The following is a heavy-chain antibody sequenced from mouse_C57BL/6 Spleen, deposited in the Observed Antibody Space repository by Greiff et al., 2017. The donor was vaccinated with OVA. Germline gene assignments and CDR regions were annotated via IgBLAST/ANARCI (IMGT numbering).Heavy chain of an antibody. CDR1: GYTFTDYY. D-gene: IGHD1-1*01. CDR2: INPNNGGT. J-gene: IGHJ2*01. Sequence: EVQLQQSGPELVKPGASVKISCKASGYTFTDYYMNWVKQSHGKSLEWIGDINPNNGGTSYNQKFKGKATLTVDKSSSTAYMELRSLTSEDSAVYYCARPYYYYGSSCYFDYWGQGTTLTVSS. CDR3: ARPYYYYGSSCYFDY. V-gene: IGHV1-26*01.